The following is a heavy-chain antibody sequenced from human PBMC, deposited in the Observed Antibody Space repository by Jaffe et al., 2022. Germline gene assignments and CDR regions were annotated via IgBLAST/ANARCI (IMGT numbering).Heavy chain of an antibody. Sequence: QVQLQESGPGLVKPSETLSLTCDVSAYSITSDYYWGWIRQPPGKGLEWIGSIHHSGSTHYNPSLKSRVTMSVDTSNNQLSLKLSSVTAADTAVYYCARAATVVTPYWFDPWGQGTLVTVSS. V-gene: IGHV4-38-2*01. D-gene: IGHD4-17*01. CDR3: ARAATVVTPYWFDP. CDR2: IHHSGST. J-gene: IGHJ5*02. CDR1: AYSITSDYY.